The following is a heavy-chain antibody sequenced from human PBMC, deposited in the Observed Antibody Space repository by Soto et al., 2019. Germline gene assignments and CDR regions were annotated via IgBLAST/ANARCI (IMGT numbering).Heavy chain of an antibody. D-gene: IGHD6-19*01. CDR1: GFSFSSCA. Sequence: QVQLVESGGGVVQSGRSLRLSCAASGFSFSSCAMHWVRQAPGKGLEWVAVVSHDGSNKYYADSVKGRVTISRDKSINTVYLQMNSRRAEDTAVYYCARVSIAVAGIAYYFDYWGQGTLVTVSS. J-gene: IGHJ4*02. V-gene: IGHV3-30-3*01. CDR3: ARVSIAVAGIAYYFDY. CDR2: VSHDGSNK.